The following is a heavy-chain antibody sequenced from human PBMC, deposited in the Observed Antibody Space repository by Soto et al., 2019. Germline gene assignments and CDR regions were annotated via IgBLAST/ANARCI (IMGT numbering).Heavy chain of an antibody. Sequence: SETLSLTCTVSGGSISSGGYYWNWIRQHPGKGLEWIGYIYYSGTTNYNPTLKSRITILVDTSENQFSLKLTSVTAADTAVYYCARHTDDILTGNEALDIWGQGTVVTVSS. D-gene: IGHD3-9*01. CDR1: GGSISSGGYY. J-gene: IGHJ3*02. CDR3: ARHTDDILTGNEALDI. CDR2: IYYSGTT. V-gene: IGHV4-61*08.